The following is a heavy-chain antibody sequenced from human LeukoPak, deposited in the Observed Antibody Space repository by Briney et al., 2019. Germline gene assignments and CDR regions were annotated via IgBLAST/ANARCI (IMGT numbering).Heavy chain of an antibody. D-gene: IGHD2-21*02. CDR2: ISSSSSYI. V-gene: IGHV3-21*04. Sequence: GGSLRLSCAASGFTFSSYSMNWVRQAPGKGLEWVSSISSSSSYIYYADSVKGRFTISRDNAKNSLYLQMNSLRAEDTAVYYCARKIDGDPAFDYWGQGTLVTVSS. CDR3: ARKIDGDPAFDY. CDR1: GFTFSSYS. J-gene: IGHJ4*02.